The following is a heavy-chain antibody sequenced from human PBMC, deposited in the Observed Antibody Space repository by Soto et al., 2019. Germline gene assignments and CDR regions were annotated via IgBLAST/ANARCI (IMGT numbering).Heavy chain of an antibody. J-gene: IGHJ3*02. D-gene: IGHD5-12*01. CDR3: ARDGGYTGYEQGNPFDI. V-gene: IGHV4-4*07. CDR2: TYITGTT. CDR1: CGSVSSHY. Sequence: PSETLSRTCPLSCGSVSSHYCSSIRQPAGKELEWIGRTYITGTTSYNPSLKSRVSMSLDSSRNQFSLKLSSVTAADTAVYYCARDGGYTGYEQGNPFDIWGQGTKVTVS.